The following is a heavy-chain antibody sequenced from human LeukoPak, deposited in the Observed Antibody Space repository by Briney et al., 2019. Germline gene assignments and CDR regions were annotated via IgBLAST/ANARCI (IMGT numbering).Heavy chain of an antibody. CDR3: ARELSPVEFDY. V-gene: IGHV3-21*01. CDR1: GFTFSSYS. J-gene: IGHJ4*02. Sequence: GGSLRLSCAASGFTFSSYSMNWVRQAPGKGLEWVSSISSSSSYIYYADSVKGRFTISRDNSKNTLYLQMNSLRAEDTAVYYCARELSPVEFDYWGQGTLVTVSS. CDR2: ISSSSSYI.